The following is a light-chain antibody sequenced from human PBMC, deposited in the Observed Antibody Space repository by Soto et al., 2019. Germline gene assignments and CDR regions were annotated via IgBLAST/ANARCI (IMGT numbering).Light chain of an antibody. CDR3: SSYRSRSSCIYV. CDR2: EVS. J-gene: IGLJ1*01. V-gene: IGLV2-14*01. Sequence: QSALTQPASVSGSPGQSITISCTGTSSDVGGYNYVSWYKQHPGKAPKIMIYEVSNRPSGVSNRFSGSKSGNTPSVTLSGLQADDEVDYYSSSYRSRSSCIYVFCTGSKVTLL. CDR1: SSDVGGYNY.